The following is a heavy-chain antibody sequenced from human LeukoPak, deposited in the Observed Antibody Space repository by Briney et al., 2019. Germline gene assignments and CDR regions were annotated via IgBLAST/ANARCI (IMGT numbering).Heavy chain of an antibody. CDR3: AMSEVASSGYYGFDY. D-gene: IGHD3-22*01. CDR1: GFTFSSYG. Sequence: PGGSLRLSCAASGFTFSSYGMHWVRQAPGKGLEWVAVISYDGSNKYYADSVKGRFTISRDNSKNTLYLQMNSLRAEDTAVYYCAMSEVASSGYYGFDYWGQGTLVTVSS. J-gene: IGHJ4*02. V-gene: IGHV3-30*03. CDR2: ISYDGSNK.